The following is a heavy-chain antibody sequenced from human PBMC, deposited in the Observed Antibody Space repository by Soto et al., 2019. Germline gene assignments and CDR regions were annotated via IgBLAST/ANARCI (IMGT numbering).Heavy chain of an antibody. D-gene: IGHD7-27*01. V-gene: IGHV3-21*01. Sequence: GGSLRLSCAASGFTFSSYSMNWVRQAPGKGLEWVSSISSSSSYIYYADSVKGRFTISRDNAKNSLYLQMNSLRAEDTAVYYCARDSQTGDLSWYFDLWGRGTLVTVSS. CDR1: GFTFSSYS. CDR2: ISSSSSYI. CDR3: ARDSQTGDLSWYFDL. J-gene: IGHJ2*01.